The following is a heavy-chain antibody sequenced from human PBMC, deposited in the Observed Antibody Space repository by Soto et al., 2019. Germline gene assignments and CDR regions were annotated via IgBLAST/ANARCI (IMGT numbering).Heavy chain of an antibody. CDR2: ISGSGGST. V-gene: IGHV3-23*01. CDR1: GFTFSSYA. CDR3: AKDTGSSGWYGGGYFDY. D-gene: IGHD6-19*01. Sequence: EVQLLESGGGWVQPGGSLRLSCAASGFTFSSYAMSWVRQAPGKGLEWVSAISGSGGSTYYADSVKGRFTISRDNSKNTLYLQMNSLRAEDTAVYYCAKDTGSSGWYGGGYFDYWGQGTLVTVSS. J-gene: IGHJ4*02.